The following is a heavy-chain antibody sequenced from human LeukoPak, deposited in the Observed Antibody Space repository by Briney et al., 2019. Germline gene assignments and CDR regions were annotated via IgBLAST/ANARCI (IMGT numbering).Heavy chain of an antibody. Sequence: SSETLSLTCAVYGGSLSNYYWSWLRQPPGKGLEWVGEINHSGSTQYNPSLKSRVTISVDMSKNQLSLELSSVTAADTAVYYCARGPASGSNFAWFDPWGHGTLVTVSS. V-gene: IGHV4-34*01. CDR2: INHSGST. D-gene: IGHD3-10*01. J-gene: IGHJ5*02. CDR3: ARGPASGSNFAWFDP. CDR1: GGSLSNYY.